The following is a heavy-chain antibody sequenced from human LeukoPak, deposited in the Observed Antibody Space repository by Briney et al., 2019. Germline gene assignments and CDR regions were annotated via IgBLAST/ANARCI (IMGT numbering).Heavy chain of an antibody. V-gene: IGHV3-30*02. CDR2: IRYDGSSK. Sequence: GGSLRLSCAAAGFTFSSYGMHWVRQAPGKGLEWVALIRYDGSSKYYADSVKGRFTISRDNSKNTLYLQMNSLRAKDTALYYCAKDTHDGTPYYYFDYWGQGTLVTVSS. J-gene: IGHJ4*02. CDR1: GFTFSSYG. CDR3: AKDTHDGTPYYYFDY. D-gene: IGHD3-10*01.